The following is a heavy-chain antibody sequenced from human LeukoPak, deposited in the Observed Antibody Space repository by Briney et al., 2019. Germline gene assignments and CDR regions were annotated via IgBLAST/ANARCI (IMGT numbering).Heavy chain of an antibody. Sequence: ASVKVSCKASGYTFTSYYLHWVRQAPGQGLEWMGIINPSGGNTNCAQKFQGRVTTTRDTSTSTVYMELSSLRSEDTAVYYCARGNGSLDYWGQGTLVTVSS. J-gene: IGHJ4*02. CDR1: GYTFTSYY. D-gene: IGHD3-10*01. V-gene: IGHV1-46*01. CDR3: ARGNGSLDY. CDR2: INPSGGNT.